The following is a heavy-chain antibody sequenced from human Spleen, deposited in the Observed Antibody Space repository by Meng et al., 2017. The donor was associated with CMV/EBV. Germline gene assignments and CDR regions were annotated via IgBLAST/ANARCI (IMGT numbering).Heavy chain of an antibody. J-gene: IGHJ6*02. V-gene: IGHV4-39*07. CDR1: GVSIIGARYY. D-gene: IGHD2-2*01. CDR3: ARDSASSTSLHLYYCVDV. Sequence: SETLSLTCTVSGVSIIGARYYWGWIRQPPGKGLEWIGNIYYGGSTYYNPSLKSRVTIAIDTSKNQFSLKVSSVTAADTAVYFCARDSASSTSLHLYYCVDVWGQGTTVTVSS. CDR2: IYYGGST.